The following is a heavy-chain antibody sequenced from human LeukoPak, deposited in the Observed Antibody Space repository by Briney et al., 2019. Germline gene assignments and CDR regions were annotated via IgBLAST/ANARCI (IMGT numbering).Heavy chain of an antibody. CDR1: GFTFDDYA. Sequence: GGSLRLSCAASGFTFDDYAMHWVRQAPGKGLEWVSGISWNSGSIGYADSVKGRFTISRDNAKNSLYLQMNSLRAEDTAVYYCARDVVGATDKGTDPWGQGTLVTVSS. CDR3: ARDVVGATDKGTDP. CDR2: ISWNSGSI. V-gene: IGHV3-9*01. J-gene: IGHJ5*02. D-gene: IGHD1-26*01.